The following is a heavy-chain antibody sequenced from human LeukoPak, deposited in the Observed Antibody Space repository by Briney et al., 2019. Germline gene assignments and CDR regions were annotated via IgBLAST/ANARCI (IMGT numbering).Heavy chain of an antibody. Sequence: GALRLSCAASGFTFSTYAMHWVRQAPGKGLEWVAVISYDGSSKYYADSVKGRFTISRDNSKNTLYLQMNSLRAEDAAVYYCARARSSYGYGDAFDIWGQGTMVTVSS. D-gene: IGHD5-18*01. CDR3: ARARSSYGYGDAFDI. V-gene: IGHV3-30*04. CDR2: ISYDGSSK. J-gene: IGHJ3*02. CDR1: GFTFSTYA.